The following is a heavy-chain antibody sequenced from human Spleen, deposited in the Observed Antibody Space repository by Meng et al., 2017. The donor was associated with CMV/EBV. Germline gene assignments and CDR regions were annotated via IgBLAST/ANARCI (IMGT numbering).Heavy chain of an antibody. D-gene: IGHD2-2*02. V-gene: IGHV3-33*01. CDR2: IWYDGSNE. Sequence: GGSLRLSCAASGAASGFPFSNSAMHWVRQAPGKGLQWVALIWYDGSNEYYADSVQGRFSISRDNSKNTLYLQMNSLRAEDTAVYYCARDRTGDCSSTSCYNFYYYYGMDVWGQGTTVTVSS. CDR3: ARDRTGDCSSTSCYNFYYYYGMDV. CDR1: GFPFSNSA. J-gene: IGHJ6*02.